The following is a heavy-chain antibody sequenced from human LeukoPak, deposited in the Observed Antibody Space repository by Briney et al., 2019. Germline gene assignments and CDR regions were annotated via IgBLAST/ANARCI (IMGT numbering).Heavy chain of an antibody. J-gene: IGHJ5*02. CDR2: IYTSGSP. D-gene: IGHD2-2*01. CDR3: ARGIGYCSSTSCYEAAAWFDP. V-gene: IGHV4-61*02. CDR1: GGPISSGSYH. Sequence: SETLSLTCTVSGGPISSGSYHWSWIRPPAGKALEWFGRIYTSGSPNHNPPLKRRLTISVDTSKNQFSLKLSSVTAADTAVYYCARGIGYCSSTSCYEAAAWFDPWGQGTLVTVSS.